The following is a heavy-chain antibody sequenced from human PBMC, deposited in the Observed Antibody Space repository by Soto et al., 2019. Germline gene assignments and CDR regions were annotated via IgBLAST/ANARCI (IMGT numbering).Heavy chain of an antibody. V-gene: IGHV4-31*03. Sequence: QVQLQESGPGLVKPSQTLSLTCTVSGGSFSSGSYSWSWIRQLPGRGLEWMGYICDSGSTFYRPSLKSRVNILMDRSKNQFSLELNSVTAADTAVYYCTRGPIGRVSDIWGQGTVVTVSS. D-gene: IGHD3-10*01. J-gene: IGHJ3*02. CDR2: ICDSGST. CDR3: TRGPIGRVSDI. CDR1: GGSFSSGSYS.